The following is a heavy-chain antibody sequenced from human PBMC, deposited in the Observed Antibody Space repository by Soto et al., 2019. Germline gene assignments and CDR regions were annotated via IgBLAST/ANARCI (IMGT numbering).Heavy chain of an antibody. J-gene: IGHJ6*02. CDR2: IWYDGSNK. Sequence: LRLSCAASGFTFSSYGMHWVRQAPGKGLEWVAVIWYDGSNKYYADSVKGRFTISRDNSKNTLYLQMNSLRAEDTAVYYCARDFYDFWSGYWYYYYYGMDVWGQGTTVTVS. V-gene: IGHV3-33*01. CDR1: GFTFSSYG. D-gene: IGHD3-3*01. CDR3: ARDFYDFWSGYWYYYYYGMDV.